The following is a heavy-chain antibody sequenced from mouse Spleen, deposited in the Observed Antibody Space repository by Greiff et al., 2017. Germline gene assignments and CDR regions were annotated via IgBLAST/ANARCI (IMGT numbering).Heavy chain of an antibody. J-gene: IGHJ2*01. CDR3: TRRSPIYYGYYFDY. D-gene: IGHD2-2*01. V-gene: IGHV1-69*02. CDR2: IYPSDSYT. Sequence: VKLQQPGAELVRPGASVKLSCKASGYTFTSYWINWVKQRPGQGLEWIGNIYPSDSYTNYNQKFKDKATLTVDKSSSTAYMQLSSPTSEDSAVYYCTRRSPIYYGYYFDYWGQGTTLTVSS. CDR1: GYTFTSYW.